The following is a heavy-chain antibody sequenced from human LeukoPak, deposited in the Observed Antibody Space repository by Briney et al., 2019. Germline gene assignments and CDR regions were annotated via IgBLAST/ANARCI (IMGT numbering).Heavy chain of an antibody. Sequence: GGSLRLSCAASGFTFSNAWMNWVRQAPGKGPEWVGRIKKKADGGTTDYAAPVKGRFTISRDDSKNTLYLQMNSLKTEDTAVYYCTTEYYYDSSGLFDYWGQGTLVTVSS. CDR1: GFTFSNAW. D-gene: IGHD3-22*01. J-gene: IGHJ4*02. V-gene: IGHV3-15*07. CDR3: TTEYYYDSSGLFDY. CDR2: IKKKADGGTT.